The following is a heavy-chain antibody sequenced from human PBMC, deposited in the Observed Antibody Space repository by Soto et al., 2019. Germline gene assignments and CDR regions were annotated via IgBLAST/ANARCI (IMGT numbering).Heavy chain of an antibody. Sequence: QITLKESGPTLVKPTQTLTLTCTFSGFSLSTSGVGVGWIRQPPGKALEWLALIYWDDDKRYSPSLKSRLTITKDPSKSQVVLTMTNMDPVDTSTYYCAHRDRYCSGGSCSYYFDYWGQGTLVTVSS. J-gene: IGHJ4*02. CDR3: AHRDRYCSGGSCSYYFDY. CDR1: GFSLSTSGVG. V-gene: IGHV2-5*02. D-gene: IGHD2-15*01. CDR2: IYWDDDK.